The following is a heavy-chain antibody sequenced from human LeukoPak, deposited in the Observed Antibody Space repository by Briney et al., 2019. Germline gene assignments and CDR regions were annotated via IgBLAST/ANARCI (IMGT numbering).Heavy chain of an antibody. CDR1: GGSISSYY. Sequence: SETLSLTCTVSGGSISSYYWSWIRQPPGKGLEWIGYIYYGGSTNYNPSLKSRVTISVDTSKNQFSLKLSSVTAADTAVYYCARDGAYYYYGMDVWGQGTTVTVSS. CDR2: IYYGGST. V-gene: IGHV4-59*01. D-gene: IGHD3-10*01. CDR3: ARDGAYYYYGMDV. J-gene: IGHJ6*02.